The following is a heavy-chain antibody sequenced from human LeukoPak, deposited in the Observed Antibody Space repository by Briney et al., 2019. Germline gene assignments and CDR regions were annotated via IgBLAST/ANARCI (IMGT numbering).Heavy chain of an antibody. J-gene: IGHJ6*02. V-gene: IGHV3-30*18. CDR1: GFTFSSYG. CDR2: ISYDGSNK. D-gene: IGHD2-15*01. Sequence: GGSLRLSCAASGFTFSSYGMHWVRQAPGKGLEWVAVISYDGSNKYYADSVKGRFTISRDNSKNTLYLQMNSLRAEDTAVYYCAKSGDIVVVVAADSGMDVWGQGTTVTVSS. CDR3: AKSGDIVVVVAADSGMDV.